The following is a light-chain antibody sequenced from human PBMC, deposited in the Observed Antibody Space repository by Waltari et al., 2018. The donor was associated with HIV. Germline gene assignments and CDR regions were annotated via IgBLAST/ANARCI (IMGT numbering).Light chain of an antibody. CDR1: PSDIDPLNY. Sequence: QSALTQPPSVSGSPGQSIPIPCSGPPSDIDPLNYVSWYQQPPGNVPTLIFFEVYYRPAGLSDRFSASKSGNTASLTISDLQPEDEADYFCSSYSTRNFLMFGGGTKLTVL. J-gene: IGLJ3*02. CDR3: SSYSTRNFLM. CDR2: EVY. V-gene: IGLV2-14*03.